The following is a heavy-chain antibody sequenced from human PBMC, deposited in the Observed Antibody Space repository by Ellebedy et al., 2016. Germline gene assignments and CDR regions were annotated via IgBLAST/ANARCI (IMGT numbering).Heavy chain of an antibody. CDR1: GFTFSSYA. J-gene: IGHJ3*02. D-gene: IGHD1-14*01. V-gene: IGHV3-33*08. Sequence: GGSLRLSXAASGFTFSSYAMHWVRQAPGKGLEWVAVIWYDGSNKYYADSVKGRFTISRDNAKNSLFLQMNSLRAEDTAVYYCASEDHTDAFDIWGQGTMVTVSS. CDR2: IWYDGSNK. CDR3: ASEDHTDAFDI.